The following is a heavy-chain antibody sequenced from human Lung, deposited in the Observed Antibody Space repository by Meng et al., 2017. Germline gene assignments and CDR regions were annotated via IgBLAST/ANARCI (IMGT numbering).Heavy chain of an antibody. Sequence: QVQLVQSGAEVQKPGSSVKVSCKASGGTFTTYTFNWVRQAPGHGLDWMGQIIPVLGIANYAQKFQGRVTITADKSTSTAYMELSSLTHDDTAIYFCATEYCGSTSCYVDFWGQGTLVTVSS. CDR1: GGTFTTYT. V-gene: IGHV1-69*10. D-gene: IGHD2-2*01. CDR2: IIPVLGIA. CDR3: ATEYCGSTSCYVDF. J-gene: IGHJ4*02.